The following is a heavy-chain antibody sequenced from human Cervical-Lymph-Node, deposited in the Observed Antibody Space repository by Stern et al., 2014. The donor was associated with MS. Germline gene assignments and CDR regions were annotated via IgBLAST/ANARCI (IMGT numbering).Heavy chain of an antibody. CDR3: ARHKAARYYYFDMDV. CDR1: GFTFTDQY. Sequence: VHLVESGGGLVKPGGSLRLSCAASGFTFTDQYMSWIRQAPGKGLEWVSYISSSGNTMYYAESVKGRFTISRDNAKNSLYLQMNSLRAEDTAVYYCARHKAARYYYFDMDVWGQGTTVTVSS. CDR2: ISSSGNTM. D-gene: IGHD6-6*01. J-gene: IGHJ6*02. V-gene: IGHV3-11*01.